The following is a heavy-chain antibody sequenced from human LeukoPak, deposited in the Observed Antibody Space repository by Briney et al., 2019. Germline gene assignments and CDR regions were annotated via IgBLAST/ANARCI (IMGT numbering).Heavy chain of an antibody. Sequence: GESLKISCKGSGYSFTSYWIGWVRQMPGKGLEWMGIIYPGDSDTRYSPSFQGQVTISADKSISTAYLQWSSLKASDTAMYYCARHNGKDVVVPAASFDYWGQGTLVTVSS. CDR3: ARHNGKDVVVPAASFDY. V-gene: IGHV5-51*01. D-gene: IGHD2-2*01. CDR1: GYSFTSYW. J-gene: IGHJ4*02. CDR2: IYPGDSDT.